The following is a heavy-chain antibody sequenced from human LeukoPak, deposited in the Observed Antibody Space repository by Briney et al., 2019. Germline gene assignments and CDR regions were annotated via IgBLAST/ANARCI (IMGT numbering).Heavy chain of an antibody. CDR3: ARLGGFYGSGSHYNPHFDY. Sequence: SETLSLTCTVSGGSISSSGYYWGWIRQPPGKGLEWIGSIYYSGSTYYNPSLKSRVTISVDTSKNQFSLKLSSVTAADTAVYYCARLGGFYGSGSHYNPHFDYWGQGTLVTVSS. V-gene: IGHV4-39*01. D-gene: IGHD3-10*01. CDR2: IYYSGST. CDR1: GGSISSSGYY. J-gene: IGHJ4*02.